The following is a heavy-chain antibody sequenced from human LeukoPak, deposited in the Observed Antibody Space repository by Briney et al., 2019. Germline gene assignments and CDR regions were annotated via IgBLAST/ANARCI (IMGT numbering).Heavy chain of an antibody. V-gene: IGHV6-1*01. CDR3: ARAVAGTEGWFNS. CDR1: GDSVSSDSAA. D-gene: IGHD1-1*01. J-gene: IGHJ5*01. CDR2: TYYRSKWYN. Sequence: SQTLLLTCAISGDSVSSDSAAWNWIRQFPSRGLEWLGRTYYRSKWYNDYSAFVKSRIIINPDTSKNQFSLQLNSVTPEDTAVYYCARAVAGTEGWFNSWGQGTLVTVSS.